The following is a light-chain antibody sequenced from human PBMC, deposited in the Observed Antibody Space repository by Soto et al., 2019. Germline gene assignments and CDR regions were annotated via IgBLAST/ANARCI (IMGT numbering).Light chain of an antibody. Sequence: QSVLTQAAFVSGAPGQSITISCTGTSGDVGTYNFVSWYQQHPGKAPKLIIYDVNRRPSGVSNRFSASKSGNTASLTISGLQADDVADSSCCSYTTTSTYVFGTGTKVTVL. V-gene: IGLV2-14*03. CDR1: SGDVGTYNF. J-gene: IGLJ1*01. CDR2: DVN. CDR3: CSYTTTSTYV.